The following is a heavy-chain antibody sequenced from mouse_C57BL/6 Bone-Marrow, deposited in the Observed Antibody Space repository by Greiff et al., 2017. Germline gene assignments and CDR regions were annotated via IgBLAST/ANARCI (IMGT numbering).Heavy chain of an antibody. CDR2: INYDGSST. Sequence: EVQLQESEGGLVQPGSSMKLSCTASGFTFSDYYMAWVRQVPEKGLEWVANINYDGSSTYYLDSLKSRFIISRDNAKNILYLQMSSLKSEDTATYYCARGPPFAYWGQGTLVTVSA. V-gene: IGHV5-16*01. J-gene: IGHJ3*01. CDR1: GFTFSDYY. CDR3: ARGPPFAY.